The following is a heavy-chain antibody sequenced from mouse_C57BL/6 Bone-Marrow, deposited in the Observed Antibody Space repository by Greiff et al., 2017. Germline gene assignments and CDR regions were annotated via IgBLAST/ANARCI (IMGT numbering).Heavy chain of an antibody. Sequence: QVQLQQPGAELVKPGASVKLSCKASGYTFTSYWLQWVKQRPGQGLEWIGEIDPSDSYTNYNQKFKGKATLTVDTSSSTAYMQLSSLTSEDSAVYYCARGINTVVGPLFDYWGQGTTLTVSS. V-gene: IGHV1-50*01. CDR1: GYTFTSYW. CDR2: IDPSDSYT. J-gene: IGHJ2*01. CDR3: ARGINTVVGPLFDY. D-gene: IGHD1-1*01.